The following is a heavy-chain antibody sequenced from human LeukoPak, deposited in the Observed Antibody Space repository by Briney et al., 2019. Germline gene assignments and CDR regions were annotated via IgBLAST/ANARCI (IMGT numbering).Heavy chain of an antibody. CDR3: ARVGYDYVWGSYRLLDY. J-gene: IGHJ4*02. Sequence: SETLSLTCAVYGGSFSGYYWSWIRQPPGKGLEWIGEINHSGSTNHNPSLKSRVTISVDTSKNQFSLKLSSVTAADTAVYYCARVGYDYVWGSYRLLDYWGQGTLVTVSS. CDR1: GGSFSGYY. D-gene: IGHD3-16*02. CDR2: INHSGST. V-gene: IGHV4-34*01.